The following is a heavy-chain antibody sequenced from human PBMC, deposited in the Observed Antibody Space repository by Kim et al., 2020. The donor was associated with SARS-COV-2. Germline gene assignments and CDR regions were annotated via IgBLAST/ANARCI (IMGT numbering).Heavy chain of an antibody. CDR3: ARGIHDSSGYYREDAFDI. V-gene: IGHV1-46*01. J-gene: IGHJ3*02. Sequence: QGRVTMTRDTSTSTVYMELSSLRSEDTAVYYCARGIHDSSGYYREDAFDIWGQGTMVTVSS. D-gene: IGHD3-22*01.